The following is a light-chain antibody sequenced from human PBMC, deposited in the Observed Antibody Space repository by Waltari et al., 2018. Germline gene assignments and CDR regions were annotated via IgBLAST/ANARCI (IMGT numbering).Light chain of an antibody. J-gene: IGKJ1*01. CDR1: QSVGTS. V-gene: IGKV3-15*01. CDR2: RAS. CDR3: QQYDDWPRT. Sequence: EIVMTQSPASLSVSPGDRVTLSCSASQSVGTSLAWYQQRPGRAPRLLVYRASTRASDIPARFSGSGSGTDFTLSISTLQSEDFAVYYCQQYDDWPRTFGQGTKVEI.